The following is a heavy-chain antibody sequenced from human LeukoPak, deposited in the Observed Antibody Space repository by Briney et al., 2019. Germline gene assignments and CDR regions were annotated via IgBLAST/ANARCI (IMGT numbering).Heavy chain of an antibody. D-gene: IGHD3-9*01. CDR3: ARDYDILTGYYYYGMDV. CDR2: ISSSSSYI. J-gene: IGHJ6*02. Sequence: GGSLRLSCAASGFTFSSYSMSWVRQAPGKGLEWVSSISSSSSYIYYADSVKGRFTISRDNAKNSLYLQMNSLRAEDTAVYYCARDYDILTGYYYYGMDVWGQGTTVTVSS. CDR1: GFTFSSYS. V-gene: IGHV3-21*01.